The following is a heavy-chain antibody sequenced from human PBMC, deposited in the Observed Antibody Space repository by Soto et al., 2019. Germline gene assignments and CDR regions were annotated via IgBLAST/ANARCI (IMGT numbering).Heavy chain of an antibody. J-gene: IGHJ4*02. CDR1: GGSISSGGYS. D-gene: IGHD3-22*01. CDR3: ARAFDYYDSSGYPGPYYFDY. CDR2: IYHSGST. V-gene: IGHV4-30-2*01. Sequence: QLQLQESGSGLVKPSQTLSLTCAVSGGSISSGGYSWSWIRQPPGKGLEWIGYIYHSGSTYYNPSPKSRVTISVDRSKNQFSLKLSSVTAADTAVYYCARAFDYYDSSGYPGPYYFDYWGQGTLVTVSS.